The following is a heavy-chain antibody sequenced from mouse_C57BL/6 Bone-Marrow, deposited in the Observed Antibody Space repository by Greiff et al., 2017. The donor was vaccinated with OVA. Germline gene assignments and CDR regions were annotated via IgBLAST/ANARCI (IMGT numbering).Heavy chain of an antibody. CDR3: ARHGDGDYASYFDY. D-gene: IGHD2-13*01. J-gene: IGHJ2*01. V-gene: IGHV1-82*01. CDR1: GYAFSSSW. Sequence: VQLQQSGPELVKPGASVKISCKASGYAFSSSWMNWVKQRPGRGLVWIGRIYPGDGDTNYNGKFKGKATLTADKSSSTAYMQLSSLTSDDSTVYFCARHGDGDYASYFDYWGQGTTLTVSS. CDR2: IYPGDGDT.